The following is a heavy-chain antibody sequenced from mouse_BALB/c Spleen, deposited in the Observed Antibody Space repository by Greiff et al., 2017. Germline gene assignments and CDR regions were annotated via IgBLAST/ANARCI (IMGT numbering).Heavy chain of an antibody. J-gene: IGHJ4*01. CDR3: ARRGEGAMDY. CDR2: ISSGGSYT. Sequence: DVKLVESGGGLVKPGGSLKLSCAASGFTFSSYAMSWVRQSPEKRLEWVAEISSGGSYTYYPDSVKGRFTISRDNAKNTPYLQMSSLKSEDTAMYYCARRGEGAMDYWGQGTSVTVSS. CDR1: GFTFSSYA. V-gene: IGHV5-6*03.